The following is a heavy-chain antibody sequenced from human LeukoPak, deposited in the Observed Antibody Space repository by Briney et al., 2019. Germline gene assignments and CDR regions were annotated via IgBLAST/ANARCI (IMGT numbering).Heavy chain of an antibody. V-gene: IGHV3-7*04. CDR2: IKQDGSEK. Sequence: PGGSLRLSCAASGFTFSSYWMSWVRQAPGKGLEWVANIKQDGSEKDYVDSVKGRFTISRDNAKNSLYLQMNSLRAEDTAVYYWARVCSGTSCHPGFDYWGAGNLVTVSS. D-gene: IGHD2-2*01. J-gene: IGHJ4*01. CDR1: GFTFSSYW. CDR3: ARVCSGTSCHPGFDY.